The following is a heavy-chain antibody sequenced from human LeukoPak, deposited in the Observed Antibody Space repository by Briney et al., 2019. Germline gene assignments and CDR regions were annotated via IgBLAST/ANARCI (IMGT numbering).Heavy chain of an antibody. D-gene: IGHD3-10*01. J-gene: IGHJ4*02. Sequence: GGSLRLSCAASGFTFSNFAMTWVRQSPGKGLEWVSGISGSGGSTYYADSVKGRFTISRDNSKNTLYLQMNSLRAEDTAVYYCAKLDGALWFGELFFDYWGQGTLVTVSS. CDR3: AKLDGALWFGELFFDY. V-gene: IGHV3-23*01. CDR2: ISGSGGST. CDR1: GFTFSNFA.